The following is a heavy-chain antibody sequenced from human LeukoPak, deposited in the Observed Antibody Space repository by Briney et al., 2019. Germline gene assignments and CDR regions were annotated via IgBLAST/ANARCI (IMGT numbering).Heavy chain of an antibody. V-gene: IGHV3-23*01. CDR3: AKDLVVVPTHFDY. D-gene: IGHD3-22*01. CDR2: ISGSGGST. Sequence: GGSLRLSCAASGFTFSSYAMSWVRRAPGKGLEWVSAISGSGGSTYYADSVKGRFTISRDNSKNTLYLQMNSLRAEDTAVYYCAKDLVVVPTHFDYWGQGTLVTVSS. CDR1: GFTFSSYA. J-gene: IGHJ4*02.